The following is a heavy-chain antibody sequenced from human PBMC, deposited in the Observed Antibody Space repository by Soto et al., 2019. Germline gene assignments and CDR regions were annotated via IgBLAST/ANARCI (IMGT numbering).Heavy chain of an antibody. D-gene: IGHD2-2*01. V-gene: IGHV4-61*01. CDR3: ARDLAGGGIVVVPTDYYYYGMDV. Sequence: SETLSLTCTVSGGSVSSGSYYWSWVRQPPGKGLEWIGYIYYSGSTNYNPSLKSRVTISVDTSKNQFSLKLSSVTAADTAVYYCARDLAGGGIVVVPTDYYYYGMDVWGQGTTVTVSS. CDR2: IYYSGST. CDR1: GGSVSSGSYY. J-gene: IGHJ6*02.